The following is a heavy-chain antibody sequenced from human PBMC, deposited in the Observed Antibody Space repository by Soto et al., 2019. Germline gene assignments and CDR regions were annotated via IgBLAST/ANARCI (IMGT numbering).Heavy chain of an antibody. V-gene: IGHV6-1*01. Sequence: SQTLSLTCAISRDSVSSNSAAWNWIRQSPSRGLEWLGRTYYRSKWYNDYAVSVKSRITINPDTSKNQFSLQLNSVTPEDTAVYYCARTYYYDSSGLNDAFDIWGQGTMVTVSS. D-gene: IGHD3-22*01. CDR2: TYYRSKWYN. J-gene: IGHJ3*02. CDR1: RDSVSSNSAA. CDR3: ARTYYYDSSGLNDAFDI.